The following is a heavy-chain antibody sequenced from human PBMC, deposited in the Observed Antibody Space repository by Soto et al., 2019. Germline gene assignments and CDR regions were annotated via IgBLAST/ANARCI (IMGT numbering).Heavy chain of an antibody. Sequence: EVQLLESGGGLVQPGGSLRLSCAASGFTFSSYAMSWVRQAPGKGLEWVSAISGSGGSTYYADSVKGRFTISRDNSKNTLYLKMNSLRAEDTAVYYCAKTDSSGYYLSYVDYWGQGTLVTVSS. CDR3: AKTDSSGYYLSYVDY. CDR1: GFTFSSYA. V-gene: IGHV3-23*01. CDR2: ISGSGGST. D-gene: IGHD3-22*01. J-gene: IGHJ4*02.